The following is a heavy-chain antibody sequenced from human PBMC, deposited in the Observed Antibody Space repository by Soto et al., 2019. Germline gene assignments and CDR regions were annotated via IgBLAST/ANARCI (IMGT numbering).Heavy chain of an antibody. D-gene: IGHD6-13*01. CDR3: ARDSYSTNLYYFDY. CDR1: GGSISSYY. V-gene: IGHV4-59*01. CDR2: IYYSGNT. Sequence: PSETLSLTCTVSGGSISSYYWSWIRQPPGKGLEWIGYIYYSGNTNYDPSLKSRVTISIDTSKNQFSLKLSSVTAADTAVYYCARDSYSTNLYYFDYWGQGTLVTVSS. J-gene: IGHJ4*02.